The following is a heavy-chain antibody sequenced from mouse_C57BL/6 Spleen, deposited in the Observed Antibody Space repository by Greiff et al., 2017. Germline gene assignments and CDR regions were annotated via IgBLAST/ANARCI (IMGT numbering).Heavy chain of an antibody. Sequence: QVQLQQPGAELVKPGASVKVSCKASGYTFTSYWMHWVKQRPGQGLEWIGRIHPSDSDTNYNEKFKGKATLTVDKSSSTAYMQLSSLTSEDSAVYYCAIHVRWLHLDYWGQGTTLTVSS. CDR1: GYTFTSYW. J-gene: IGHJ2*01. CDR3: AIHVRWLHLDY. CDR2: IHPSDSDT. D-gene: IGHD2-3*01. V-gene: IGHV1-74*01.